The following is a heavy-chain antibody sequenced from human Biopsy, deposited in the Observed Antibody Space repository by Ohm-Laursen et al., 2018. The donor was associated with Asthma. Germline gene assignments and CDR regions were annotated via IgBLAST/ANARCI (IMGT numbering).Heavy chain of an antibody. CDR1: GDSITSGGCC. D-gene: IGHD6-19*01. CDR3: ARASVAASSNWFDP. J-gene: IGHJ5*02. V-gene: IGHV4-30-4*08. CDR2: IHYSGST. Sequence: TLSLTCTVSGDSITSGGCCWNWIRQHPGKGLEWIGFIHYSGSTSYNPSLKGGVTISVDTSKNQFSLKLSSVTAADTAVYYCARASVAASSNWFDPWGQGTLVTVSS.